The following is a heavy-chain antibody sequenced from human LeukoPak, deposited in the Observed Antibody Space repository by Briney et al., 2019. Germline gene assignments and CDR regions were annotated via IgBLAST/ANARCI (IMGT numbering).Heavy chain of an antibody. CDR1: GDSVSSNSAG. Sequence: SQTLSLTCAIFGDSVSSNSAGWNWIRQSPSRGLEFLGRTYYRSRWYNDYASSVQSRILINADTSKNQFSLQLNSVTPEDTAVYFCARDLVEAFSSGPLGPWSQGTLVTVSS. CDR2: TYYRSRWYN. V-gene: IGHV6-1*01. D-gene: IGHD6-6*01. J-gene: IGHJ5*02. CDR3: ARDLVEAFSSGPLGP.